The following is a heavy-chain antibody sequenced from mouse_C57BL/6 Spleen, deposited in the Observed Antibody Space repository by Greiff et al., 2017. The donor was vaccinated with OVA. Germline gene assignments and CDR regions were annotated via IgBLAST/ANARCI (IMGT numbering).Heavy chain of an antibody. CDR3: ARSPITTVVEDWYFDV. D-gene: IGHD1-1*01. CDR2: IHPNSGST. CDR1: GYTFTSYW. J-gene: IGHJ1*03. V-gene: IGHV1-64*01. Sequence: QVQLQQPGAELVKPGASVKLSCKASGYTFTSYWMHWVKQRPGQGLEWIGMIHPNSGSTNYNEKFKSKATLTVDKSSSTAYMQLSSLTSEDSAVYYCARSPITTVVEDWYFDVWGTGTTVTVSS.